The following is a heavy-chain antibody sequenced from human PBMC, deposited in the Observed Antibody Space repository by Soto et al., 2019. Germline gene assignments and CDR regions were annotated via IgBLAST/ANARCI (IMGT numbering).Heavy chain of an antibody. CDR1: GDSVSSNSAA. CDR3: ARHHYLSYTAMDAQGNYGMDV. Sequence: KQSQTLSLTCAISGDSVSSNSAAWNWIRQSPSRGLEWLGRTYYRSKWYNDYAVSVKSRITINPDTSKNQFSLQLNSVTPEDTAVYYCARHHYLSYTAMDAQGNYGMDVWGQGTTVTVSS. CDR2: TYYRSKWYN. J-gene: IGHJ6*02. V-gene: IGHV6-1*01. D-gene: IGHD5-18*01.